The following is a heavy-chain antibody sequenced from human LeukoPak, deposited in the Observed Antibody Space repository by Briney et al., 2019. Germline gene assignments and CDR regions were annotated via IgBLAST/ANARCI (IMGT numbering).Heavy chain of an antibody. D-gene: IGHD3-22*01. CDR1: GGSFSGYY. V-gene: IGHV4-34*01. CDR3: ARITYYYDSSGYSNFDY. Sequence: PSETLSLTCAVYGGSFSGYYWSWIRQPPGKGLEWIGEINHSGSTNYNPSLKSRVTISVDTSKNQFSLKLSSVTAADTAVYYCARITYYYDSSGYSNFDYWGLGTLVTVSS. J-gene: IGHJ4*02. CDR2: INHSGST.